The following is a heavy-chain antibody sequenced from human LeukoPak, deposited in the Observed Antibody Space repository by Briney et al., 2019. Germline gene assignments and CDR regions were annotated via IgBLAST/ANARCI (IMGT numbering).Heavy chain of an antibody. D-gene: IGHD6-13*01. V-gene: IGHV1-46*01. CDR1: GYTFTGYY. Sequence: ASVEVSCKASGYTFTGYYMHWVRQAPGQGLEWMGIINPSGGSTSYAQKFQGRVTMTRDTSTSTVYMELSSLRSEDTAVYYCATVTAAAGLYYFDYWGQGTLVTVSS. CDR3: ATVTAAAGLYYFDY. J-gene: IGHJ4*02. CDR2: INPSGGST.